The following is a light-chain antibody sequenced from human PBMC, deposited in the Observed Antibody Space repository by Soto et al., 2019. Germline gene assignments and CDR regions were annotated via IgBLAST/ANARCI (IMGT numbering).Light chain of an antibody. Sequence: DIVMTQSPDSLVVSLGERATINCKSSQSVLYTSNNKNHLAWYQQKPGQPPKLLIYWSSTRESGVPDRFSGSGSGTDFTLTISSLQAEDVAVYYCQQYYSTPLTFGGGTKVEIK. J-gene: IGKJ4*01. V-gene: IGKV4-1*01. CDR1: QSVLYTSNNKNH. CDR3: QQYYSTPLT. CDR2: WSS.